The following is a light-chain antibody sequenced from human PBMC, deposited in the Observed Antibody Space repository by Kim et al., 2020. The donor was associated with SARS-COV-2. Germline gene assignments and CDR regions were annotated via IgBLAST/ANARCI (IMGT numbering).Light chain of an antibody. CDR2: EVS. CDR1: SSDVGGYNY. CDR3: SSYASSNNLV. V-gene: IGLV2-8*01. Sequence: GQSVTISCTGTSSDVGGYNYVSWYQHHPGKAPKLMIYEVSKRPSGVPDRFSGSKCGNTASLTVSGLQAEDEADYYCSSYASSNNLVFGGGTQLTVL. J-gene: IGLJ2*01.